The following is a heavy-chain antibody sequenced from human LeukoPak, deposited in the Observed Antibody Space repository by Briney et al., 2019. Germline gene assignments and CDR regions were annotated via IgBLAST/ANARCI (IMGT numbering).Heavy chain of an antibody. Sequence: GGSLTLSCAASGFIFSSHAMSWVRQAPGKGLEWVSGISGSGSNTYYADSVKGRFTISRDNSKNTLYLQMNSLRAEYTALYYCAKTIIGYYRPFDSWGQGTLVTVSS. D-gene: IGHD3-22*01. J-gene: IGHJ4*02. CDR3: AKTIIGYYRPFDS. CDR1: GFIFSSHA. CDR2: ISGSGSNT. V-gene: IGHV3-23*01.